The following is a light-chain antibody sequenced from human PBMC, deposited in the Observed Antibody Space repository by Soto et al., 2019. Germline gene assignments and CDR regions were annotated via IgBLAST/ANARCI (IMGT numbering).Light chain of an antibody. V-gene: IGKV1-5*01. CDR3: QQLHGYPIT. J-gene: IGKJ5*01. CDR1: QSISNW. CDR2: AAS. Sequence: GDRVTITCRASQSISNWLAWYQQKPGKAPKLLIYAASNFQSGVPSRFSGSGSGTHFTLTISSLQPEDFATYYCQQLHGYPITFGQGTRLEIK.